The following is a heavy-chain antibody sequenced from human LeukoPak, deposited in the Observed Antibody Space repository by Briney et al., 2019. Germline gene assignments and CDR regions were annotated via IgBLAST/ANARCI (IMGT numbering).Heavy chain of an antibody. Sequence: GASVKVSCKASGYTFTSYDINRVRQATGQGLEWMGWMNPNSGNTGYAQKFQGRVTMTRDTSISTAYMELSSLRSEDTAVYYCARVLYYYDSSGYYYFDYWGQGTLVTVSS. V-gene: IGHV1-8*01. CDR2: MNPNSGNT. CDR1: GYTFTSYD. D-gene: IGHD3-22*01. CDR3: ARVLYYYDSSGYYYFDY. J-gene: IGHJ4*02.